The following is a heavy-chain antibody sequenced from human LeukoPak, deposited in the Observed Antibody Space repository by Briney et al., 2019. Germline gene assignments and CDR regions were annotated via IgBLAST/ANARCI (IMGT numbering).Heavy chain of an antibody. Sequence: GGSLRLSCAASGFTFSSYAMHWVRQAPGKGLEWVAVISYDGSNKYYADSVKGRFTISRDNSKNTLYQQMNSLRAEDTAVYYCASGRSQLVLGYYFDYWGQGTLVTVSS. D-gene: IGHD6-6*01. CDR2: ISYDGSNK. CDR3: ASGRSQLVLGYYFDY. J-gene: IGHJ4*02. V-gene: IGHV3-30*01. CDR1: GFTFSSYA.